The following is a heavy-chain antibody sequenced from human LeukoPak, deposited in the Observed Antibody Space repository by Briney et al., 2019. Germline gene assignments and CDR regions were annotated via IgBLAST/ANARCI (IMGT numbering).Heavy chain of an antibody. CDR1: GFIFSSYA. D-gene: IGHD5-18*01. CDR3: ARPNTGYDY. V-gene: IGHV3-74*01. J-gene: IGHJ4*02. CDR2: INSDGSST. Sequence: GGSLRLSCAASGFIFSSYAMSWVRQAPGKGLVWVSRINSDGSSTNYADSVKGRFTISRDNAKNTLYLQMNSLRAEDTAVYYCARPNTGYDYWGQGTLVTVSS.